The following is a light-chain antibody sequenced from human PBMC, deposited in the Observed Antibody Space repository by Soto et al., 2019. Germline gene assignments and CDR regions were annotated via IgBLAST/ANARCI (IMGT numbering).Light chain of an antibody. CDR2: AAS. Sequence: DLQMTQSPSSLSASVGDRVTITCRASQGIRNYLAWYQQKPGKVPKLLIYAASTLQSGVPSRFSGSGSGTDFTLTISSLQPEDVATYYCQKYNSALGAFGPGTKVDIK. V-gene: IGKV1-27*01. J-gene: IGKJ3*01. CDR3: QKYNSALGA. CDR1: QGIRNY.